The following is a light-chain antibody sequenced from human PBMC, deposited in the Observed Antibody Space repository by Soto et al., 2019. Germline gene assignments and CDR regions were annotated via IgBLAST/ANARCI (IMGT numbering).Light chain of an antibody. CDR1: SSDVGGYNY. J-gene: IGLJ2*01. Sequence: QSALTQPGSVSGSPGQSITISCTGTSSDVGGYNYVSWYQQHPGKAPKLMIYDVSNRPSGVSSRLSGSKSGNTASMTISGRNAEDEADYYCRSYTSSSTPVVFGGRAKLFVL. CDR3: RSYTSSSTPVV. CDR2: DVS. V-gene: IGLV2-14*01.